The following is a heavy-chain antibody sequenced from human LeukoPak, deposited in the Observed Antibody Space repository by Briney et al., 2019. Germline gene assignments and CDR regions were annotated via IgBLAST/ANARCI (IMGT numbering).Heavy chain of an antibody. D-gene: IGHD5-24*01. J-gene: IGHJ4*02. Sequence: GRSLRLSCAVSEFTFSHFAMHWVRQAPGKGLEWVAVVSSHGNDGYYADSVKGRFTISRDNSENTLYLQIDSLRAEDTAIYYCTRDAYNFNDFDYWGQGTLVTLSS. CDR1: EFTFSHFA. CDR2: VSSHGNDG. CDR3: TRDAYNFNDFDY. V-gene: IGHV3-30*01.